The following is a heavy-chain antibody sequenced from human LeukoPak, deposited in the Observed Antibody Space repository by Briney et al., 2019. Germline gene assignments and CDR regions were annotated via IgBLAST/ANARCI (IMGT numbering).Heavy chain of an antibody. D-gene: IGHD1-26*01. CDR2: IYYSGST. CDR3: ARVASGSRPDFDY. CDR1: GGSISSYY. V-gene: IGHV4-59*01. J-gene: IGHJ4*02. Sequence: SETLSLTCTVSGGSISSYYWSWIRQPPGKGLEWIGYIYYSGSTNYNPSLKSRVIISVDTSKNQFSLKLSSVTAADTAVYYCARVASGSRPDFDYWGQGTLVTVSS.